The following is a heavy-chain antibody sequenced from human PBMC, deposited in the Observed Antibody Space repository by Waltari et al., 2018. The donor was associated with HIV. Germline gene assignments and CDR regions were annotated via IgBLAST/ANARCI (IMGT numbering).Heavy chain of an antibody. CDR3: ARREMATIHPVDY. D-gene: IGHD5-12*01. CDR2: INHSGGI. J-gene: IGHJ4*02. Sequence: QVQLQQWGAGLLKPSETLSLTCAVYGGTFSGYYWSWIRQAPGKGLEWIGEINHSGGINYNPSLKSRVTISVDTSKNQFSLKLTSVSAADTAVYYCARREMATIHPVDYWGQGTLVTVSS. CDR1: GGTFSGYY. V-gene: IGHV4-34*02.